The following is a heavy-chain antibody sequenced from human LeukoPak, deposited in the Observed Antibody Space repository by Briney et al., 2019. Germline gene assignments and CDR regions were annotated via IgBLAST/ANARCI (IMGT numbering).Heavy chain of an antibody. CDR1: GFTFSSYS. J-gene: IGHJ3*02. D-gene: IGHD3-22*01. CDR3: AREAPQYYYDSSGSHAFDI. Sequence: PGGSLRLSCAASGFTFSSYSMNWVRQAPGKGLEWVSSISSSSRYIYYADSVKGRFTISRDNAKNSLYLQMNSLRAEDTAVYYCAREAPQYYYDSSGSHAFDIWGQGTMVTVSS. CDR2: ISSSSRYI. V-gene: IGHV3-21*01.